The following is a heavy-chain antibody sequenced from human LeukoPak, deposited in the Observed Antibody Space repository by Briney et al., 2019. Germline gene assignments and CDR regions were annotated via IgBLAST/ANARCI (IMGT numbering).Heavy chain of an antibody. CDR3: AGVGATIPSYYYYGMDV. V-gene: IGHV4-59*01. CDR1: GGSISSYY. D-gene: IGHD1-26*01. Sequence: PSETLSLTCTVSGGSISSYYWSWIRQPPGKGLEWIGYIYYSGNTNYNPSLKSRVTISVDTSKNQFSLKLSSVTAADTAVYYCAGVGATIPSYYYYGMDVWGQGTTVTVSS. CDR2: IYYSGNT. J-gene: IGHJ6*02.